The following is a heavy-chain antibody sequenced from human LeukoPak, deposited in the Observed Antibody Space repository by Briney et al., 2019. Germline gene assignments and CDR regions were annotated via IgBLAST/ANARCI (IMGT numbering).Heavy chain of an antibody. D-gene: IGHD4/OR15-4a*01. J-gene: IGHJ4*02. Sequence: GGSLRLSCAASGFTFSNAWMSWVRQAPGKGLEWVGRIKSKTDGGTTDYAAPVKGRFTISRENSKNTLYLLMNSLRVEDTAVYYCAKEQRRGAYFIDYWGQGTLVTVSS. CDR3: AKEQRRGAYFIDY. CDR2: IKSKTDGGTT. CDR1: GFTFSNAW. V-gene: IGHV3-15*01.